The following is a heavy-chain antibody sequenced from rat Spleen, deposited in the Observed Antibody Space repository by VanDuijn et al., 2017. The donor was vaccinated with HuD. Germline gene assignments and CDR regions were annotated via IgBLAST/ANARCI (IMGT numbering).Heavy chain of an antibody. J-gene: IGHJ2*01. Sequence: EVQLVESGGGLVQPGRSMKLSCAASGFTFSHYDMAWVRQAQKKGLEWVAFISYGDSSGHSSTYYRDSVKGRFTISRDNAKSTLSLQMDSLRSEDTATYYCARRHYGYTDYFDYWGQGVMVTVSS. CDR1: GFTFSHYD. D-gene: IGHD1-9*01. CDR2: ISYGDSSGHSST. CDR3: ARRHYGYTDYFDY. V-gene: IGHV5-7*01.